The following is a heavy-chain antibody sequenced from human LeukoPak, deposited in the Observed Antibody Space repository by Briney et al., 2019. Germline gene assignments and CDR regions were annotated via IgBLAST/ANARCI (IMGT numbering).Heavy chain of an antibody. V-gene: IGHV4-59*01. D-gene: IGHD5-18*01. Sequence: PSETLSLTCTVSGGSISSYYWSWTRQPPGKGLEWIGYIYYSGSTNYNPSLKSRVTISVDTSKNQFSLKLSSVTAADTAVYYCAREWYSYGLYYSDYWGQGTLVTVSS. CDR3: AREWYSYGLYYSDY. CDR2: IYYSGST. J-gene: IGHJ4*02. CDR1: GGSISSYY.